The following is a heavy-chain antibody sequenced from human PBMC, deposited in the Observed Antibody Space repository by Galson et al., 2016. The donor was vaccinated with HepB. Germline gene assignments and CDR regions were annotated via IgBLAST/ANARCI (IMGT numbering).Heavy chain of an antibody. V-gene: IGHV4-30-4*01. J-gene: IGHJ5*02. CDR3: ARAHYYGSGSLGREDDPRFDP. CDR2: IFYTGST. Sequence: TLSLTCTVSGGSISGGGDYWTWIRQPPGKGLEWIGYIFYTGSTYFNPSLQSRLTISVDTSKNQFSLKLSSVTAADTAIYYCARAHYYGSGSLGREDDPRFDPWGQGILVTVSS. D-gene: IGHD3-10*01. CDR1: GGSISGGGDY.